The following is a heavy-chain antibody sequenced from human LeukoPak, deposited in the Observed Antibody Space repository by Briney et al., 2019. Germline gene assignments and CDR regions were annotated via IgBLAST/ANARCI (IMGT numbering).Heavy chain of an antibody. V-gene: IGHV4-39*07. D-gene: IGHD6-13*01. Sequence: SETLSLTCTVSGASISNSEFYWGWIRQAPGKGLEWIGSIYSSGSPYYSPSFKSRATMSIDRSQNHFSLRLTSVTAADTAVYYCARGTGYSSSWQINWFDPWGQGTLSPSPQ. CDR3: ARGTGYSSSWQINWFDP. J-gene: IGHJ5*02. CDR2: IYSSGSP. CDR1: GASISNSEFY.